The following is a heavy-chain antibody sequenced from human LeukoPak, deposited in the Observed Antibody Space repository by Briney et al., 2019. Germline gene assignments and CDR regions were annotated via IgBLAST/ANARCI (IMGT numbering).Heavy chain of an antibody. D-gene: IGHD6-19*01. CDR2: IKQDGSEK. CDR1: GFTFSSYW. J-gene: IGHJ4*02. Sequence: GGSLRLSCAASGFTFSSYWMSWVRQAPGKGLEWVANIKQDGSEKYYVDSVKGRFTISRDNAKNSLYLQMNSLRAEDTAVHYCARDLVDSSGWYCFDYWGQGTLVTVSS. V-gene: IGHV3-7*01. CDR3: ARDLVDSSGWYCFDY.